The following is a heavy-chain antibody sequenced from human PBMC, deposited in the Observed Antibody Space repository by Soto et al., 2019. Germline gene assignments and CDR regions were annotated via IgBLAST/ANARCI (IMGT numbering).Heavy chain of an antibody. CDR2: VNPNNGDT. Sequence: QVQLVQSGAELKKPGASVKVSCKASGYTFSNYDMNWVRQATGQGPEWIGWVNPNNGDTGYAQKFQGRVTLTTDIATTTAYMELTSRRSEDTAIYYCAKVSRKGSAIDLGYWGQGTLITVPS. CDR3: AKVSRKGSAIDLGY. V-gene: IGHV1-8*01. CDR1: GYTFSNYD. J-gene: IGHJ4*02. D-gene: IGHD3-10*01.